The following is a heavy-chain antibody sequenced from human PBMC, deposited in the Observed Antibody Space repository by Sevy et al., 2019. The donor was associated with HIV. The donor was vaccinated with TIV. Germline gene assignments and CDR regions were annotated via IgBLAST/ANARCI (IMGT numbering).Heavy chain of an antibody. V-gene: IGHV4-61*01. D-gene: IGHD2-15*01. CDR3: AGAAPAHYYAMGV. CDR1: GDSVSSGNYY. Sequence: SETLSLTCTVSGDSVSSGNYYWSWIRQPPGKGLEWIGYHFYSGSTTYNPSLKSRVTISVDRSKNQFSLKLSSVTAADTAVYYCAGAAPAHYYAMGVRGQGTTVTVSS. J-gene: IGHJ6*02. CDR2: HFYSGST.